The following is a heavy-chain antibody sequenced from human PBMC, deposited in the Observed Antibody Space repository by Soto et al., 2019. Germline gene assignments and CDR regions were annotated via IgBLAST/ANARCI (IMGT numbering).Heavy chain of an antibody. V-gene: IGHV1-69*06. Sequence: QVQLVQSGAEVKMPGSSVKVSCKTSGGIFITSGLSWVRQAPGQGLEWMGGIIPFLGTTNHAQKFQGRLTITADKSTSTVYLELSDLTFEDTATYYCASTKYDSSAYYYWYLGLWGRGTLVTVSS. D-gene: IGHD3-22*01. CDR1: GGIFITSG. J-gene: IGHJ2*01. CDR2: IIPFLGTT. CDR3: ASTKYDSSAYYYWYLGL.